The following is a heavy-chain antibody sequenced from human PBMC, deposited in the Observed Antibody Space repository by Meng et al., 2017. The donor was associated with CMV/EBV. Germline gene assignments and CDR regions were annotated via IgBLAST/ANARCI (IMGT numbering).Heavy chain of an antibody. Sequence: SETLSLTCTVSGGSISSYYWSWIRQPPGKGLEWIGYIYYSGSTNYNPSLKSRVTISVDTSKNQFSLKLSSVTAADTAVYYCARARSGWYNGQNYYYYGTDVWGQGTTVTVSS. V-gene: IGHV4-59*01. CDR1: GGSISSYY. CDR3: ARARSGWYNGQNYYYYGTDV. CDR2: IYYSGST. J-gene: IGHJ6*02. D-gene: IGHD6-19*01.